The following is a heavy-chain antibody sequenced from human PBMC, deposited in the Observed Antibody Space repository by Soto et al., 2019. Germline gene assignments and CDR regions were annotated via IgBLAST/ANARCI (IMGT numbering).Heavy chain of an antibody. CDR1: GGTFSSYT. D-gene: IGHD6-25*01. J-gene: IGHJ2*01. CDR3: PSGEHRRLQVRYFDL. V-gene: IGHV1-69*12. CDR2: IIPIFGTG. Sequence: QVQLVQSGAEVKKPGSSVTVSCKASGGTFSSYTISWVGQAPGQGLEWMGGIIPIFGTGNHAMKFQGRETSNADESTSTPSMDLSSLRSEETAGYYCPSGEHRRLQVRYFDLWGRGPLVPVSS.